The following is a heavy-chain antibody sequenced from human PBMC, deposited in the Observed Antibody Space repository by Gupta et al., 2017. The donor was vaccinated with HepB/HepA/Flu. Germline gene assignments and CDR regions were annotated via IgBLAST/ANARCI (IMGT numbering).Heavy chain of an antibody. D-gene: IGHD6-19*01. CDR1: GFTFSDYY. V-gene: IGHV3-11*01. CDR2: LSSSDTTI. CDR3: SRGVGSGWYQGY. Sequence: QVQLVESGGGLVKPGGSLRLSGAASGFTFSDYYMSWIRQAQGKGLEWVYYLSSSDTTIHYSCSVKRRFTISRDNAKNSLYLQVNRLRAEDTGVYCCSRGVGSGWYQGYWCQG. J-gene: IGHJ4*02.